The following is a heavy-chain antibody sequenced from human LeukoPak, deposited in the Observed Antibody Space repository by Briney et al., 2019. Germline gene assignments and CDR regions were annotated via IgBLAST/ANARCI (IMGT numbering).Heavy chain of an antibody. J-gene: IGHJ5*02. CDR3: ARDPSSSWGYNWFDH. V-gene: IGHV1-2*06. CDR2: INPNSGGT. D-gene: IGHD6-13*01. Sequence: ASVKVSCKASGYTFTGYYMHWVRQAPGQGLEWMGRINPNSGGTNYAQKFQGRVTMTRDTSISTAYMELSRLRSHDTAVYYCARDPSSSWGYNWFDHWGQGTLVTVSS. CDR1: GYTFTGYY.